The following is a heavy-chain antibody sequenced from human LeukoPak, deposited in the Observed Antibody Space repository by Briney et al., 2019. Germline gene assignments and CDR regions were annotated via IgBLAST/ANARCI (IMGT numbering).Heavy chain of an antibody. CDR3: ASGPYGTGTTAY. V-gene: IGHV1-69*05. D-gene: IGHD1-7*01. CDR1: GGTFSSYA. J-gene: IGHJ4*02. Sequence: SVKVSCKASGGTFSSYAISWVRQAPGQGLEWMGGIIPTFGTANYAQKFQGRVTITTDESTSTAYMELSSLRSEDTAVYYCASGPYGTGTTAYWGQGTLVTVSS. CDR2: IIPTFGTA.